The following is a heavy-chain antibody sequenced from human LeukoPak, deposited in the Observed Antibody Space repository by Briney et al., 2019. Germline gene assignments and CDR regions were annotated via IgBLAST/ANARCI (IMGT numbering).Heavy chain of an antibody. CDR3: FFTQDSSSWDYFDY. CDR2: ISGSGGST. Sequence: GGSLRLSCAASGFTFSSYATSWVRQAPGKGLEWVSAISGSGGSTYYADSVKGRFTISRDNSKNTLYLQMNSLRAEDTAVYYCFFTQDSSSWDYFDYWGQGTLVTVSS. J-gene: IGHJ4*02. D-gene: IGHD6-13*01. CDR1: GFTFSSYA. V-gene: IGHV3-23*01.